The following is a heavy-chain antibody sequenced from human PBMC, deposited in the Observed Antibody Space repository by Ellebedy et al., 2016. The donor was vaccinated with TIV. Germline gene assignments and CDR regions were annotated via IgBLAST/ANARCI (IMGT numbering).Heavy chain of an antibody. CDR2: TYYRSKWYY. D-gene: IGHD6-19*01. CDR3: ARYNSGWKIFDY. V-gene: IGHV6-1*01. J-gene: IGHJ4*02. CDR1: GDSVSSTSPT. Sequence: MPSETLSLTCAISGDSVSSTSPTWNWIRQSPSKGLEWLGRTYYRSKWYYEYAVSVYSRITINPDTSKNQFSLQLNSVTPEDTAVYYCARYNSGWKIFDYWGLGTQVIVSS.